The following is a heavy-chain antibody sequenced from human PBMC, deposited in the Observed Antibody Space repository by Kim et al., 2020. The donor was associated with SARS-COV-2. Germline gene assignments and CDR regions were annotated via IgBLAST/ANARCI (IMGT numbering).Heavy chain of an antibody. CDR3: AKDPATRGWYWFDP. V-gene: IGHV3-43*01. Sequence: GGSLRLSCAASGFTFDDYTMHWVRQAPGKGLEWVSLITWDGITTHYADSVKGRFTISRDNSKNSLYLQMNSLRTEDTALYYCAKDPATRGWYWFDPWGQGTLVTVSS. CDR1: GFTFDDYT. D-gene: IGHD6-19*01. J-gene: IGHJ5*02. CDR2: ITWDGITT.